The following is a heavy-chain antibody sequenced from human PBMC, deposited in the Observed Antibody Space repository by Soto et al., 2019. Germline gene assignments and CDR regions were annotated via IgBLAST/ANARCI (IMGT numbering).Heavy chain of an antibody. CDR2: ISYDGKQT. V-gene: IGHV3-30*03. CDR3: ARDGWGSNWYFDL. D-gene: IGHD3-16*01. Sequence: GGSLRLSCGAPGVTFKDYGMHWVRQAPGKGLEWVAVISYDGKQTYYADSVKGRFTISKDKSKRTLFLQMNSLRVDDTAVYYCARDGWGSNWYFDLWGRGALVTVS. CDR1: GVTFKDYG. J-gene: IGHJ2*01.